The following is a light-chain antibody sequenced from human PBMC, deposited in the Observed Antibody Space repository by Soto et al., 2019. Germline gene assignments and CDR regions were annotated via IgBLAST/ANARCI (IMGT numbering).Light chain of an antibody. CDR3: QELDRYPFT. CDR1: LGISGY. Sequence: DIQLTQSPSFLSASVGDRVTMTCRASLGISGYLAWYQQKPGRVPRLLIYSASSLQSGVPSRFSGSGSVTEFTLTISSLQAEDFASYYCQELDRYPFTFGGGTKVEI. V-gene: IGKV1-9*01. CDR2: SAS. J-gene: IGKJ4*01.